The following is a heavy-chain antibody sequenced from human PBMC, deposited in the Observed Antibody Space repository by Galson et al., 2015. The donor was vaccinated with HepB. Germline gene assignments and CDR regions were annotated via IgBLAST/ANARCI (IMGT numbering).Heavy chain of an antibody. D-gene: IGHD2-2*01. CDR2: INAGNGNT. J-gene: IGHJ4*02. Sequence: SVKVSCKASGYTFTSYAMHWVRQAPGQRLEWMGWINAGNGNTKYSQKFQGRVTITRDTSASTAYMELSSLRSEDTAVYYCARDFRYCSSTSCYSGLGYWGQGTLVTVSS. CDR3: ARDFRYCSSTSCYSGLGY. V-gene: IGHV1-3*01. CDR1: GYTFTSYA.